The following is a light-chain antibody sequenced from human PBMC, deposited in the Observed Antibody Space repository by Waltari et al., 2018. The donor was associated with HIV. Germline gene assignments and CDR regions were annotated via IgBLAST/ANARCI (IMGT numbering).Light chain of an antibody. CDR2: EVN. V-gene: IGLV2-8*01. CDR3: SSHAGSNLFVV. J-gene: IGLJ2*01. CDR1: SSDVEGYNS. Sequence: QSALPQPPSPSGSPGQSVPIPSPGTSSDVEGYNSFPWYQQLPGKAPNPMIFEVNKRHSGVPDRFSGSQSGNTASLTVSGLQPEDEADYYCSSHAGSNLFVVFGGGTKLTVL.